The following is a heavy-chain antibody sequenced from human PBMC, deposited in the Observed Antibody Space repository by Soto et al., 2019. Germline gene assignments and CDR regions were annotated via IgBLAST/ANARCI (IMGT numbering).Heavy chain of an antibody. Sequence: GASVKVSCKASGGTFSSYAISWVRQAPGQGLEWMGGIIPIFGTANYAQKFQGRVTITADESTSTAYMELSSLRSEDTAVYYCARSRIVVVVAATRYYYYGVDVWGQGTTVTVSS. V-gene: IGHV1-69*13. CDR3: ARSRIVVVVAATRYYYYGVDV. D-gene: IGHD2-15*01. CDR2: IIPIFGTA. J-gene: IGHJ6*02. CDR1: GGTFSSYA.